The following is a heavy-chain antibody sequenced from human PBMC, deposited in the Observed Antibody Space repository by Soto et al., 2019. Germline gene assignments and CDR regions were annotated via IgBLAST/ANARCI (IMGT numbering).Heavy chain of an antibody. CDR3: AGKYSSSSLFDY. V-gene: IGHV4-59*11. J-gene: IGHJ4*02. D-gene: IGHD6-6*01. Sequence: SETLSLTCGVSGVSITSHYCSWIRQSPGKGLEWIGYIYYSGNTNYNPSLKSRISMSLDRSKNQVSLKLSSVTTADTAVYYCAGKYSSSSLFDYWGQGTLVTVSS. CDR1: GVSITSHY. CDR2: IYYSGNT.